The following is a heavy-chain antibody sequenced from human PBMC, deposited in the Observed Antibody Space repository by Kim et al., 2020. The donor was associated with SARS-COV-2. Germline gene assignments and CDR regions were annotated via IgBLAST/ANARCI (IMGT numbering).Heavy chain of an antibody. D-gene: IGHD5-18*01. J-gene: IGHJ3*02. V-gene: IGHV4-59*01. CDR1: GGSISSYY. CDR3: AGRGYRYVQDAFDI. CDR2: IYYSGST. Sequence: SETLSLTCTVSGGSISSYYWSWIRQPPGKGLEWIGYIYYSGSTNYNPSLKSRFTISVDTSKNQFSLKLTSVTAADTAVYYCAGRGYRYVQDAFDIWGQGTMVTVSS.